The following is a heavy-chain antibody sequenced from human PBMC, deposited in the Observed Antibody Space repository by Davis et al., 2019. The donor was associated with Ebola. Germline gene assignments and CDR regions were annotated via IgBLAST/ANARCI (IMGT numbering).Heavy chain of an antibody. CDR3: AREYSSSWYLWFDP. Sequence: AASVKVSCKASGYTFTDYYIHWVRQAPGQGLEWMGRINPNDAVTNYAKKFRGRVTMTRDTSISTASMELSSLRSDDTAIYYCAREYSSSWYLWFDPWGQGTLVTVSS. D-gene: IGHD6-13*01. V-gene: IGHV1-2*06. CDR2: INPNDAVT. CDR1: GYTFTDYY. J-gene: IGHJ5*02.